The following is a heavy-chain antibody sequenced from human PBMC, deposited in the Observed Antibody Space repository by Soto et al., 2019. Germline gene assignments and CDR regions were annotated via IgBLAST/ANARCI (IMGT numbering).Heavy chain of an antibody. J-gene: IGHJ4*02. CDR3: ARGQRWGVAVAGGGDY. Sequence: QVQLVQSGAEVKKPGASVKVSCKASGYTFTSYEVNWVRQAIGEGLEWMGWMNPNSGTTGYTQKFQGRVSMTRDTSISTAYMELSSLTSEDTAVYYCARGQRWGVAVAGGGDYWGQGTLVSVSS. D-gene: IGHD6-19*01. CDR2: MNPNSGTT. CDR1: GYTFTSYE. V-gene: IGHV1-8*01.